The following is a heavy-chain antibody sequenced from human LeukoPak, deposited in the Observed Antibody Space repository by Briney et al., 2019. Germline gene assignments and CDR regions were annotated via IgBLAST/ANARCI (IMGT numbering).Heavy chain of an antibody. CDR3: ARGTRYSSSSIDY. Sequence: ASVKVSCKASGGTFSSYAISWVRQAPGQGLEWMGGIIPIFGTANYAQKFQGRVTITTDESTSTAYMELSSLRSEDTAVYYCARGTRYSSSSIDYWGQGTLVTVSS. D-gene: IGHD6-6*01. V-gene: IGHV1-69*05. J-gene: IGHJ4*02. CDR1: GGTFSSYA. CDR2: IIPIFGTA.